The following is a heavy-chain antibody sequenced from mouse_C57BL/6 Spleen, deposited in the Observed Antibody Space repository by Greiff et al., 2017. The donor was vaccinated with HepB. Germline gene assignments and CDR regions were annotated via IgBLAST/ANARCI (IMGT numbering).Heavy chain of an antibody. CDR1: GYTFTSYW. CDR3: ARGTYSNSAWFAY. CDR2: IDPSDSET. V-gene: IGHV1-52*01. J-gene: IGHJ3*01. D-gene: IGHD2-5*01. Sequence: VKLQQPGAELVRPGSSVKLSCKASGYTFTSYWMHWVKQRPIQGLEWIGNIDPSDSETHYNQKFKDKATLTVDKSSSTAYMQLSSLTSEDSAVYYCARGTYSNSAWFAYWGQGTLVTVSA.